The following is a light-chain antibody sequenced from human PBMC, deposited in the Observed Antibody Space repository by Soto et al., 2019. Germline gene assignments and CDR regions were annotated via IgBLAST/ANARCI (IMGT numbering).Light chain of an antibody. CDR2: SIN. CDR3: AAWDDSLNGWV. CDR1: SSNIGTNT. V-gene: IGLV1-44*01. Sequence: QSVLTQPPSASGTPGQRVTISCSGSSSNIGTNTVNWYQQLPGTAPKLLIYSINQRPSVVPDRFSGSKSGTSASLAISGLQSEDEAAYYCAAWDDSLNGWVFGGGTKLTVL. J-gene: IGLJ3*02.